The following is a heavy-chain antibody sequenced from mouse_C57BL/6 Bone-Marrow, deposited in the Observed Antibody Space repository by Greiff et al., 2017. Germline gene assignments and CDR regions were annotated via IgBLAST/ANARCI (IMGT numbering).Heavy chain of an antibody. CDR2: INPYNGGT. CDR1: GYTFTDYY. V-gene: IGHV1-19*01. Sequence: EVKLMESGPVLVKPGASVKMSCKASGYTFTDYYMNWVKQSHGKSLEWIGVINPYNGGTSYNQKFKGKATLTVDKSSSTAYMELNSLTSEDSAVYYCARSYGYAYYFDYWGQGTTLTVSS. CDR3: ARSYGYAYYFDY. J-gene: IGHJ2*01. D-gene: IGHD2-2*01.